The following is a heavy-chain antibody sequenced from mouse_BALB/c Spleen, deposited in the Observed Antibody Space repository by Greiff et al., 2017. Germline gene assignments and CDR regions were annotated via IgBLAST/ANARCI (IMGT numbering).Heavy chain of an antibody. Sequence: EVQLQQSGPELVKPGASVKISCKASGYSFTGYFMNWVKQSHGKSLEWIGRINPYNGDTFYNQKFKGKATLTVDKSSSTAHMELLSLTSEDSAVYYCGRGDYDYDGFALYFDVWGAGTTVTVSS. CDR1: GYSFTGYF. D-gene: IGHD2-4*01. CDR3: GRGDYDYDGFALYFDV. J-gene: IGHJ1*01. V-gene: IGHV1-37*01. CDR2: INPYNGDT.